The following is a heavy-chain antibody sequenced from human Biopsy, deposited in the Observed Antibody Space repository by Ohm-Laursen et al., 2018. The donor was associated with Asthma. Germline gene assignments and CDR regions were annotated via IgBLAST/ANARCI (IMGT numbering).Heavy chain of an antibody. J-gene: IGHJ4*02. Sequence: SLRLSCAASGFTFSNYGMHWVRQAPGKGLDWVAVIPFDGSNKNYTDSVKGRFTISRDNSRNTLHLQINSLRAEDTAVYYCAKDVFPGWELRRGPDYWGQGTLVTVSS. V-gene: IGHV3-30*18. D-gene: IGHD1-26*01. CDR3: AKDVFPGWELRRGPDY. CDR1: GFTFSNYG. CDR2: IPFDGSNK.